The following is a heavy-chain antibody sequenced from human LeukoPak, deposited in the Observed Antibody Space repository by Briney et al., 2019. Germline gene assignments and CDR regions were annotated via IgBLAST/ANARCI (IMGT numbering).Heavy chain of an antibody. CDR2: IYHNGSP. Sequence: PSETLSLTCTVSGASLMSYYWNWIRQPPGKGLEWIGYIYHNGSPKYNPSLKSRVTMSQDTSKSQFSLKLTSVTAADTAVYYCGRSLSSAWYYFAYWGQGTLVTVSS. D-gene: IGHD6-19*01. V-gene: IGHV4-59*01. CDR3: GRSLSSAWYYFAY. J-gene: IGHJ4*02. CDR1: GASLMSYY.